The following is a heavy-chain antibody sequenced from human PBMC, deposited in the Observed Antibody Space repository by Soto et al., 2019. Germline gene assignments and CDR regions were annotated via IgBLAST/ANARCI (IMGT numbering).Heavy chain of an antibody. J-gene: IGHJ5*02. CDR2: ISSSSSTI. V-gene: IGHV3-48*01. Sequence: VQLVESGGGLVQPGGSLRLSCAASGFTFSSYSMNWVRQAPGKGLEWVSYISSSSSTIYYADSVKGRFTLSRDNAKNSLYLQMNSLRAEDTAVYYCAREYSSSWYGLNWFDPWGQGTLVTVSS. D-gene: IGHD6-13*01. CDR1: GFTFSSYS. CDR3: AREYSSSWYGLNWFDP.